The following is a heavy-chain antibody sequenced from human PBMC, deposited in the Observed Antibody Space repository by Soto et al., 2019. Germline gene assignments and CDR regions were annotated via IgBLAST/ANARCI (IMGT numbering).Heavy chain of an antibody. Sequence: PGESLKISCKGSGYSFAGYWITWVRQQPGKGLEWMGRIDPSDSQTYYSPSFRGHVTISVTKSITTVFLQWSSLRASDTAMYYCARQIYDSDTGPNFRCYFDSWGQGTPVTVSS. V-gene: IGHV5-10-1*01. CDR2: IDPSDSQT. J-gene: IGHJ4*02. D-gene: IGHD3-22*01. CDR3: ARQIYDSDTGPNFRCYFDS. CDR1: GYSFAGYW.